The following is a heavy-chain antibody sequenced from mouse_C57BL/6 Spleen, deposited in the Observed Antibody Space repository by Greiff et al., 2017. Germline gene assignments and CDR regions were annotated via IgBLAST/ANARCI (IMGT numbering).Heavy chain of an antibody. D-gene: IGHD3-2*02. J-gene: IGHJ2*01. CDR2: INPGSGGT. Sequence: QVQLKQSGAELVRPGTSVKVSCKASGYAFTNYLIEWVKQRPGQGLEWIRVINPGSGGTNYNEKFKGKATLTADKSSSTAYMQLSSLTSEDSAVYFCARPAQGYFDYWGQGTTLTVSS. V-gene: IGHV1-54*01. CDR3: ARPAQGYFDY. CDR1: GYAFTNYL.